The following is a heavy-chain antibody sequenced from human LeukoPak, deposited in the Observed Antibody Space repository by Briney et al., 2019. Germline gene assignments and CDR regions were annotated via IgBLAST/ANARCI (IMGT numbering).Heavy chain of an antibody. CDR1: GYTFTSYD. D-gene: IGHD3-10*01. V-gene: IGHV1-8*01. CDR3: ARDGGGYYGSGSLNWFDP. J-gene: IGHJ5*02. CDR2: MNPNSGNT. Sequence: ASVKVSCKASGYTFTSYDINWVRRATGQGLEWMGWMNPNSGNTGYAQKFQGRVTMTRNTSISTAYMELSSLRSEDTAVYYCARDGGGYYGSGSLNWFDPWGQGTLVTVSS.